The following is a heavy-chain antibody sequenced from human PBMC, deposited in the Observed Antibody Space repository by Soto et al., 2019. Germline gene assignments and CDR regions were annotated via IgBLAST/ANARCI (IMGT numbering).Heavy chain of an antibody. CDR1: GFTFSSYS. CDR2: ISSSSSYI. Sequence: GGSLRLSCAASGFTFSSYSMNWVRQAPGKGLEWVSSISSSSSYIYYADSVKGRFTISRDNAKNSLYLQMNSLRAEDMAVYYCARLGLGIDAFDIWGQGTMVTVSS. V-gene: IGHV3-21*01. D-gene: IGHD7-27*01. J-gene: IGHJ3*02. CDR3: ARLGLGIDAFDI.